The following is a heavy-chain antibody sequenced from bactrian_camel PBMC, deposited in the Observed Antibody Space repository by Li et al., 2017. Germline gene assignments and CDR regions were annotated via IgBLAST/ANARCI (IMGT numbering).Heavy chain of an antibody. CDR2: ISINGKT. V-gene: IGHV3S61*01. D-gene: IGHD4*01. Sequence: QVQLVESGGGLVQPGGSLRLSCTASGFTLANSDMGWYRQAPGNECEMVSRISINGKTHYPDSVKGRFTISRDNAKNTVYLQLNSLKSEDTAMYYCAKDQSTIATMTSYNYWGQGTQVTVS. CDR1: GFTLANSD. J-gene: IGHJ4*01. CDR3: AKDQSTIATMTSYNY.